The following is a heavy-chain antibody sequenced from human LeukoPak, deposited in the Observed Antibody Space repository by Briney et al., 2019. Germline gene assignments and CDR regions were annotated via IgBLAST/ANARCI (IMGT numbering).Heavy chain of an antibody. J-gene: IGHJ4*02. CDR3: ARAGRVAARPRYFDY. D-gene: IGHD6-6*01. Sequence: GGSLRLSCAASGFTFSSYWMSWVRQAPGKGLEWVAVISYDGSNKYYADSVKGRFTISRDNSKNTLYLQMNSLRAEDTAVYYCARAGRVAARPRYFDYWGQGTLVTVSS. V-gene: IGHV3-30*03. CDR2: ISYDGSNK. CDR1: GFTFSSYW.